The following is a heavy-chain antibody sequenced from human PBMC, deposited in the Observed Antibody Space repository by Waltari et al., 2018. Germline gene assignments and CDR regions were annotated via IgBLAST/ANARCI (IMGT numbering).Heavy chain of an antibody. Sequence: QVQLQETGPGLVKPSQHLSLSCTVPGGSISSGDYYWSGIRQPPGKGLEWIGYIYYSGSTYYNPSLKSRVTISVDTSKNQFSLKLSSVTAADTAVYYCARQQLHSPWYFDYWGQGTLVTVSS. CDR3: ARQQLHSPWYFDY. V-gene: IGHV4-30-4*08. D-gene: IGHD6-13*01. J-gene: IGHJ4*02. CDR1: GGSISSGDYY. CDR2: IYYSGST.